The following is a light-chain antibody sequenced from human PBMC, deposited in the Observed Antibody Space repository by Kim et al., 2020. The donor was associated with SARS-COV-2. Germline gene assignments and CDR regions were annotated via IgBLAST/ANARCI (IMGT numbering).Light chain of an antibody. CDR2: SAS. J-gene: IGKJ2*01. CDR3: QQYYRYPFT. CDR1: QGVSNS. Sequence: DIQMTQSPSSLSVSVGDTVTITCRASQGVSNSLAWSQQKPGKAPKTLILSASTLRSGVPSRFSGSGSATAFTLTISSLEPEDSATYYCQQYYRYPFTFSQGTKLEI. V-gene: IGKV1-16*01.